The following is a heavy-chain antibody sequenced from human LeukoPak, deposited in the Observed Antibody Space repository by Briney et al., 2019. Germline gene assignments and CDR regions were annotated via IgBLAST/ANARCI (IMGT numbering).Heavy chain of an antibody. D-gene: IGHD3-10*01. J-gene: IGHJ4*02. V-gene: IGHV4-34*01. CDR3: ARVRVRGVIHY. CDR2: INHSGNT. Sequence: SETLSLTCAVYGGSFSGYYWSWIRQPPGKGLEWIGEINHSGNTNYNPSLKSRVTISVDTSKNQFSLKLSSVTAADTAVYYCARVRVRGVIHYWGQGTLVTVSS. CDR1: GGSFSGYY.